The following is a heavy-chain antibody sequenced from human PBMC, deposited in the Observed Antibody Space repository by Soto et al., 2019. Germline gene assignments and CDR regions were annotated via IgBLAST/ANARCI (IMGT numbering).Heavy chain of an antibody. Sequence: GGSLRLSCAASGFTFSGYGMSWVRQAPGKGLEWVSSFSDSGSRTYYADSVKGRFTVSRDNSKNTLYLQMNSLRAEDTAVYSCARGYYCSGTSCYFPFDYWGQGTLVTVSS. D-gene: IGHD2-2*01. V-gene: IGHV3-23*01. CDR1: GFTFSGYG. CDR3: ARGYYCSGTSCYFPFDY. J-gene: IGHJ4*02. CDR2: FSDSGSRT.